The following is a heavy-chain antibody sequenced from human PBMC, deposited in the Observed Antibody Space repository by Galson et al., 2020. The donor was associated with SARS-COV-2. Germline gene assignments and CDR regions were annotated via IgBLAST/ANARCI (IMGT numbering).Heavy chain of an antibody. D-gene: IGHD2-2*01. Sequence: TGGSLRLTSQASALPFTAHPMHCVPTPPGKGPEWVTLISTHGSNIHYADSVRGRFTITRDKSKNTVYVQMNSLRPDDTAGYYCASLTLTKNPPWGQGTLVTVSS. J-gene: IGHJ5*02. CDR3: ASLTLTKNPP. CDR1: ALPFTAHP. V-gene: IGHV3-30-3*01. CDR2: ISTHGSNI.